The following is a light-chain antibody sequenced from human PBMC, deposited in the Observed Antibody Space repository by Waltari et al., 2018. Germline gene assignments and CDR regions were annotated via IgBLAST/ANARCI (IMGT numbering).Light chain of an antibody. CDR1: QMGDRY. CDR3: QAWDSRSWV. Sequence: SFELTQPPSVSVSPGQTASITCSGAQMGDRYTSWYQQRSGRSPVLILYQVNKRPSGIPGRFSGSNSGDTATLTISGTQASDEADYYCQAWDSRSWVFGTGTTLTVL. V-gene: IGLV3-1*01. CDR2: QVN. J-gene: IGLJ3*02.